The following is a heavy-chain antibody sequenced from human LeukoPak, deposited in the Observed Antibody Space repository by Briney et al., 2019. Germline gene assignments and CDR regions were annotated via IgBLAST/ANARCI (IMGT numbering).Heavy chain of an antibody. J-gene: IGHJ4*02. CDR2: ISSSSSTI. CDR3: ARGGIYYDGSGWDY. Sequence: GGSLRLSCAASGFTFSSYSMNWVRQAPGKGLEWVSYISSSSSTIYYADSVKGRFTISRDNAKNSLYLQMNSLRAEDTAVYYCARGGIYYDGSGWDYWGQGALVTVSS. V-gene: IGHV3-48*01. CDR1: GFTFSSYS. D-gene: IGHD3-22*01.